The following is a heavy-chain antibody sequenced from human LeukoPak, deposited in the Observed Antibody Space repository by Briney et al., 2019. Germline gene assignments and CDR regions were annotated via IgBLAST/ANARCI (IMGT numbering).Heavy chain of an antibody. Sequence: PSQTLSLTCTVSGGSISSGDYYWSWIRQPPGKGLEWIGYIYYSGSTYYNPSLKSRVTISVDTSKNQFSLKLSSVTAADTAVYYCARVPAAISGFDPWGQGTLVTVSS. V-gene: IGHV4-30-4*08. CDR3: ARVPAAISGFDP. D-gene: IGHD2-2*01. CDR2: IYYSGST. J-gene: IGHJ5*02. CDR1: GGSISSGDYY.